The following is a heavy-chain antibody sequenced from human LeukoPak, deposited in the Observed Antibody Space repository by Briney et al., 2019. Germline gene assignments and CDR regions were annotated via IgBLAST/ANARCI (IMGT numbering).Heavy chain of an antibody. CDR1: GFTFSSYA. J-gene: IGHJ6*03. CDR3: ARDRLSPPENYMDV. CDR2: ISYDGSNK. D-gene: IGHD2-15*01. Sequence: GGSLRLSCAASGFTFSSYAMHWVRQAPGKGLEWGAAISYDGSNKYYADSVKGRFTISRDNSKNTLYLQMNSLRAEDTAVYYCARDRLSPPENYMDVWGKGTTVTVSS. V-gene: IGHV3-30*04.